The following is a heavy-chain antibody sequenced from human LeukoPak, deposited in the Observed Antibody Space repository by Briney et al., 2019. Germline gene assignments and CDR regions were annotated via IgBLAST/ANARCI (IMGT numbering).Heavy chain of an antibody. J-gene: IGHJ4*02. Sequence: PSETLSLTCTVSGGSINSVNSGAYYWSWIRQSPGKGLEWIGYIYYSGSTYYNPSLKSRVTISVDTSKKQFSLDLSSVTAADTAVYYCARANHLDSTGHFDYWGQGILVTVSS. V-gene: IGHV4-31*03. CDR2: IYYSGST. CDR3: ARANHLDSTGHFDY. D-gene: IGHD3-22*01. CDR1: GGSINSVNSGAYY.